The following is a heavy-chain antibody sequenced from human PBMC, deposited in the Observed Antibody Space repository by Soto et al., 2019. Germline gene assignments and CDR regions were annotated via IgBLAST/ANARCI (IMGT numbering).Heavy chain of an antibody. J-gene: IGHJ4*02. D-gene: IGHD2-15*01. CDR3: ARAYCSGGICYYYLDY. V-gene: IGHV3-33*01. CDR1: GFTFSSYA. CDR2: IYYDGSNK. Sequence: GGSLRLSCAASGFTFSSYAMHWVRQAPGKGLEWVAVIYYDGSNKYYVDSVKGRFTISRDNSKNTLYLQMNSLRAEDTAVYYCARAYCSGGICYYYLDYWGQGTRVTVSS.